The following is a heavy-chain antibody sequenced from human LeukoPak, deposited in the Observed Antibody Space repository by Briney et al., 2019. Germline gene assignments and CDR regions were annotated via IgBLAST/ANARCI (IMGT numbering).Heavy chain of an antibody. V-gene: IGHV1-8*01. CDR1: GYTFTSYD. CDR2: MNPNSGNT. J-gene: IGHJ4*02. Sequence: ASVKVSCKASGYTFTSYDINWVRQATGQGLEWMGWMNPNSGNTGYAQKFQGRVTMTRNTSISTAYMELNSMRSEDTAVYYCSRGTRSIAAAATRVYYFDYWGQGTLVPVSS. D-gene: IGHD6-13*01. CDR3: SRGTRSIAAAATRVYYFDY.